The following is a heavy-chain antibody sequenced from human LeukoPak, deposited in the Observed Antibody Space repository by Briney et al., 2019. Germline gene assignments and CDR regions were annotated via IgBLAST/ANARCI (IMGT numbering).Heavy chain of an antibody. CDR3: TRDWVLLLWFGDY. J-gene: IGHJ4*02. CDR2: IRSKAYGGTT. V-gene: IGHV3-49*03. CDR1: GFTFGDYA. Sequence: GGSLRLSCTASGFTFGDYAMSWFRQAPGKGLEWVGFIRSKAYGGTTEYAASVKGRFTISRDDSKSIAYLQMNSLKTEDTAVYYYTRDWVLLLWFGDYWGQGTLVTVSS. D-gene: IGHD3-10*01.